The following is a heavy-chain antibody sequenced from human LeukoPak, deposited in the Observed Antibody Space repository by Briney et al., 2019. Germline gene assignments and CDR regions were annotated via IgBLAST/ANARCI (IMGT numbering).Heavy chain of an antibody. J-gene: IGHJ4*02. CDR3: ARDHVVASGAVAY. V-gene: IGHV3-53*01. CDR1: GFSVSDNY. D-gene: IGHD2-15*01. Sequence: GGSLRLPCAASGFSVSDNYMSWFRQAPGKGLEWLSVIDSGGSALYANSVRGRFTISRDSSKNTLYLQMDSLTIEDPALYYCARDHVVASGAVAYWGLGTLVTVSS. CDR2: IDSGGSA.